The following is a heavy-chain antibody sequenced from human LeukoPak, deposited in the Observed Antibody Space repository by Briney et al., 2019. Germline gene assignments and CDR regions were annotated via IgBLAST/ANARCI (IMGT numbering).Heavy chain of an antibody. CDR1: GGSFSGYY. Sequence: SETLSLTCAVYGGSFSGYYWSWIRQPPGKGLEWIGEINHSGSTNYNPSLKSRVTISVDRSKNQFSLKLSSVTAADTAVYYCARGVVATITDYYFDYWGQGTLVTVSS. CDR3: ARGVVATITDYYFDY. CDR2: INHSGST. V-gene: IGHV4-34*01. D-gene: IGHD5-12*01. J-gene: IGHJ4*02.